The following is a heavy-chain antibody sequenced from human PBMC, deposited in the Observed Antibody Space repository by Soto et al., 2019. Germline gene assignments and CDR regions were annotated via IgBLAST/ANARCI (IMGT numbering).Heavy chain of an antibody. CDR1: GGTFSSYT. Sequence: QVQLVQSGAEVKKPGSSVKVSCKASGGTFSSYTISWVRQAPGQGLEWMGRIIPILGIANYAQKFQGRVTITADKSTSTAYMELSSLRSEDTAVYYCARDRGWQLAPTYYYYYMDVWSKGTTVTVSS. V-gene: IGHV1-69*08. CDR2: IIPILGIA. J-gene: IGHJ6*03. D-gene: IGHD6-6*01. CDR3: ARDRGWQLAPTYYYYYMDV.